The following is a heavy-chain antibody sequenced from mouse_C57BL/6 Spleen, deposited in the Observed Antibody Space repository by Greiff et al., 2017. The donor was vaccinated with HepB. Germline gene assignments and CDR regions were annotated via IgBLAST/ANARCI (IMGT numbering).Heavy chain of an antibody. Sequence: QVQLKQSGAELVRPGASVTLSCKASGYTFTDYEMHWVKQTPVHGLEWIGAIDPETGGTAYNQKFKGKAILTADKSSSTAYMELRSLTSEDSAVYYCTRSHYYGSSYRYFDVWGTGTTVTVSS. CDR3: TRSHYYGSSYRYFDV. CDR1: GYTFTDYE. J-gene: IGHJ1*03. V-gene: IGHV1-15*01. D-gene: IGHD1-1*01. CDR2: IDPETGGT.